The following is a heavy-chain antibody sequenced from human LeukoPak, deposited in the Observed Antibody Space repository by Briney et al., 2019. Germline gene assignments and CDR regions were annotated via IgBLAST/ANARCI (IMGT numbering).Heavy chain of an antibody. CDR1: GGSISSGSYS. V-gene: IGHV4-61*01. D-gene: IGHD3-3*01. J-gene: IGHJ5*02. CDR3: ARGGVTIFGVATPTNWFDP. CDR2: IHYNGSP. Sequence: SETLSLTCTVSGGSISSGSYSWNWIRQPPGKGLEWIGYIHYNGSPNYNPSLKSRVTISVDTSKNQFSLKLSSVTAADTAVYYCARGGVTIFGVATPTNWFDPWGQGTLVTVSS.